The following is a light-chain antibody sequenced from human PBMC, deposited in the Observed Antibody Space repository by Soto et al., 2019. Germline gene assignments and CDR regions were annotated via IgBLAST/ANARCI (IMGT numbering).Light chain of an antibody. J-gene: IGLJ1*01. CDR1: SSDVGGYNY. CDR2: EVS. V-gene: IGLV2-14*01. CDR3: SSYTSSSTRG. Sequence: QSALTQPASVSGSPGQSITISCTGTSSDVGGYNYVSWYQQHPGKAPKLMIYEVSNRPSGVSNRFSGSKSGNTASPTISGLQAEDEADYYCSSYTSSSTRGFGTGTKVTVL.